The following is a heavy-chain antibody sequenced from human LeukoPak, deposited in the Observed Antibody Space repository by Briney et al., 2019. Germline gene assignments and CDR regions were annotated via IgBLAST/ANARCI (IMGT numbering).Heavy chain of an antibody. V-gene: IGHV3-74*01. Sequence: PGGSLRLSCAASGFTFSSYWMSWVRQAPGKGVVWVSRINSDGSSTNYADSVKGGFTISRDNAKNTLYLQMNSLRAEDTAVYYCAREGMRFSYGDWGQGTLVTVSS. D-gene: IGHD5-18*01. CDR1: GFTFSSYW. CDR2: INSDGSST. CDR3: AREGMRFSYGD. J-gene: IGHJ4*02.